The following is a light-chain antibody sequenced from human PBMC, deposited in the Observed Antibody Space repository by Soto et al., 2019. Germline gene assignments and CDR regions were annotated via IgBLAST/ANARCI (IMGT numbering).Light chain of an antibody. CDR1: QSLLHSNGYNY. Sequence: DIVMTQSPLSLPVTPGEPTSSSCRSSQSLLHSNGYNYLNWYQQKPGKAPKLLIYDASNLESGVPSGFSGSGSGTEFTLTISSLQPEDFATYYCQQYSSYWTFGQGTKVDIK. CDR2: DAS. V-gene: IGKV2-28*01. CDR3: QQYSSYWT. J-gene: IGKJ1*01.